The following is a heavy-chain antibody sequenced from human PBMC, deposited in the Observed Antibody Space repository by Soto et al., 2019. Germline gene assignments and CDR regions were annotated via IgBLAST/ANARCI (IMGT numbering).Heavy chain of an antibody. CDR3: ARAPMVLTRSYFDS. J-gene: IGHJ4*02. CDR1: DGSISNFY. CDR2: ISSSGNT. Sequence: SETLSLTCTVSDGSISNFYWSWIRQPPGKGLEWIGYISSSGNTNYNPSLKSRVSISVDTSKNQSSLNLTSVTAADTAVYYCARAPMVLTRSYFDSWGQGTPVTVSS. V-gene: IGHV4-59*01. D-gene: IGHD3-22*01.